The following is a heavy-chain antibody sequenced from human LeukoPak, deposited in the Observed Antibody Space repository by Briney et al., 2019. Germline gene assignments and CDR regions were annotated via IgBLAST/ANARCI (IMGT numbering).Heavy chain of an antibody. CDR1: GGSISSGSYY. V-gene: IGHV4-61*02. CDR2: IYTSGST. CDR3: ARGIVYWGIVGPTRGAFDI. D-gene: IGHD1-26*01. J-gene: IGHJ3*02. Sequence: SETLSLTCTVSGGSISSGSYYWSWIRQPAGKGLEWIGRIYTSGSTNYNPSLKSRVTISVDTSKNQFSLKLSSVTAADTAVYYCARGIVYWGIVGPTRGAFDIWGQGTMVTVSS.